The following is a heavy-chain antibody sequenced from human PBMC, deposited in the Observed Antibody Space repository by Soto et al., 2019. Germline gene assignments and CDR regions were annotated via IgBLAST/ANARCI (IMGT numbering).Heavy chain of an antibody. V-gene: IGHV6-1*01. Sequence: SQTLSLTCAISGDTVSRYSAAWNWIRQSPSRGLEWLGRTFYKSKWYNEYAVSVKSRISISPDTSKSQCSLTLSSMTAADTAVYYCALRSMAVVPEYWGQGTLVTVSS. CDR1: GDTVSRYSAA. D-gene: IGHD3-22*01. J-gene: IGHJ4*02. CDR3: ALRSMAVVPEY. CDR2: TFYKSKWYN.